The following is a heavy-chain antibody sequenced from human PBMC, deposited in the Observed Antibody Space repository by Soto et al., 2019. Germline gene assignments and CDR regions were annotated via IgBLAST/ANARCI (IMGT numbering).Heavy chain of an antibody. CDR2: IRSKANSYAT. CDR1: GFTFSGSA. CDR3: TRPQGTVPHFGY. Sequence: EVQLVESGGGLVQPGGSLKLSCAASGFTFSGSAMHWVRQASGKGLEWVGRIRSKANSYATAYAASVKGRFTISRDDSKNTAYLQMNGRKTEDTAVYYCTRPQGTVPHFGYWGQGTLVTVSS. V-gene: IGHV3-73*01. D-gene: IGHD3-10*01. J-gene: IGHJ4*02.